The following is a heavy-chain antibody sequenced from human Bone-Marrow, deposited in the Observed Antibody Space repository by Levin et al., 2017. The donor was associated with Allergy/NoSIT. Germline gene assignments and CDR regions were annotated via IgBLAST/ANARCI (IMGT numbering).Heavy chain of an antibody. CDR3: ARGKYYEHNEYFLEPSHFDF. J-gene: IGHJ4*02. CDR2: IIPIFGTT. V-gene: IGHV1-69*06. D-gene: IGHD2/OR15-2a*01. CDR1: GGDFNNYA. Sequence: KISCKASGGDFNNYAISWVRLGPGHGLEWMGGIIPIFGTTNYALKFDGRVTISADTATSTVYMELGSLRSEDTAVYYCARGKYYEHNEYFLEPSHFDFWGQGSLVTVSS.